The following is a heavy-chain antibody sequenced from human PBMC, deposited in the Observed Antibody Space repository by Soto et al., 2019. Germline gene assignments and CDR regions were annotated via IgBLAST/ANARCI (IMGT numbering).Heavy chain of an antibody. J-gene: IGHJ4*02. Sequence: QITLEESGPTLVKPTQTLTLTCTFSGFSLNERAVGVGWIRQPPGKALEWLAFTYWDDDNHYSPSLKKRLTITKDTSKNQVVLTMTNTDPADTATYYCAHGSGWLFDYWGQGTQVTVSS. D-gene: IGHD6-19*01. CDR3: AHGSGWLFDY. CDR2: TYWDDDN. CDR1: GFSLNERAVG. V-gene: IGHV2-5*02.